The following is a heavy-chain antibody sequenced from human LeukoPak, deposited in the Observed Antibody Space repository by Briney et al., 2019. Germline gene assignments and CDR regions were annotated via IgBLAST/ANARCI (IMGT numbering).Heavy chain of an antibody. CDR3: ARLEDWVFDY. CDR1: GDSVSSNSAA. Sequence: PSQTLSLTCAISGDSVSSNSAAWNWIRQSPSRGLEWLGRTYYRYKWRNDYAVSVKSRITVNPDTSKNQFSLQLFSVTPEDTAVYYCARLEDWVFDYWGQGTLVTVSS. J-gene: IGHJ4*02. D-gene: IGHD3/OR15-3a*01. CDR2: TYYRYKWRN. V-gene: IGHV6-1*01.